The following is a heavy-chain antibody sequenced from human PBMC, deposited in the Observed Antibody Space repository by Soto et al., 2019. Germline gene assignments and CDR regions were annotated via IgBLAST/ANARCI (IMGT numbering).Heavy chain of an antibody. CDR1: GFTFSSYS. Sequence: TGGSLRLSCATSGFTFSSYSMNWVRQAPGKGLEWVSSISSSSSYIYYADSVKGRFTISRDNAKNSLYLQMNSLRAEDTAVYYCARPSNYDFWSGLVPYYYYYGMDVWGQGTTVTVSS. J-gene: IGHJ6*02. V-gene: IGHV3-21*01. CDR3: ARPSNYDFWSGLVPYYYYYGMDV. D-gene: IGHD3-3*01. CDR2: ISSSSSYI.